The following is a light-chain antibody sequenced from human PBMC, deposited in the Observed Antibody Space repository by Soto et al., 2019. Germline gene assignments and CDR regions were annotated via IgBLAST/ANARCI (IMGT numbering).Light chain of an antibody. J-gene: IGKJ4*01. V-gene: IGKV1-39*01. Sequence: DIPMTQSPSSLSASVGDRITVACRASQSIGKFLNWYHQRPGKAPKVLINVASTLRSGVPSRFSGGGSGTNFTLTINSLQPEDFGTYFCQQSFNIPLTFGGGTTVEI. CDR1: QSIGKF. CDR2: VAS. CDR3: QQSFNIPLT.